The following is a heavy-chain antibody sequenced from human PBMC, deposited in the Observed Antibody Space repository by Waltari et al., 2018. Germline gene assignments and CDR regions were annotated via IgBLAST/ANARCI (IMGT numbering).Heavy chain of an antibody. CDR1: GGSLSGYY. D-gene: IGHD3-3*01. V-gene: IGHV4-34*01. J-gene: IGHJ4*02. CDR2: INHSGST. Sequence: QEQLQQWGAGLLKPSETLSLTCAVYGGSLSGYYWRWIRQPPGKGLEWIGEINHSGSTNYNPSLKSRVTISVDTSKNQFSLKLSSVTAADTAVYYCARGQRITTFLFDYGGQGTLVTVSS. CDR3: ARGQRITTFLFDY.